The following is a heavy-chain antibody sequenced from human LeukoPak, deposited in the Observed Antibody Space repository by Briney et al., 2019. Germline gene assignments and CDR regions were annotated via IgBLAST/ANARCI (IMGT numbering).Heavy chain of an antibody. J-gene: IGHJ4*02. CDR1: GFTFSNYW. CDR2: IKQDGSEK. D-gene: IGHD1-26*01. CDR3: ARQSREDY. Sequence: PGGSLRLSCAASGFTFSNYWMSWVRQAPGKGLQWVANIKQDGSEKYYVDSVKGRFTISRDNSKNTLYLQMNSLRAEDTAVYYCARQSREDYWGQGTLVTVSS. V-gene: IGHV3-7*03.